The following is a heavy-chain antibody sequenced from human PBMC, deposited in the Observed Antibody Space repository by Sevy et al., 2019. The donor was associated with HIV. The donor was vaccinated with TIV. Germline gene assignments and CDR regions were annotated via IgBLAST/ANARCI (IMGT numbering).Heavy chain of an antibody. Sequence: ASVKVSCKVSGYTLTELSMHWVRQAPGKGLEWMGGFDPEDGETIYAQKFQGRVTMTEDTSTDTAYMELSSLGSEDTALYYCATSARKYYYDSSGYSYFDYWGQGTLVTVSS. J-gene: IGHJ4*02. D-gene: IGHD3-22*01. V-gene: IGHV1-24*01. CDR2: FDPEDGET. CDR1: GYTLTELS. CDR3: ATSARKYYYDSSGYSYFDY.